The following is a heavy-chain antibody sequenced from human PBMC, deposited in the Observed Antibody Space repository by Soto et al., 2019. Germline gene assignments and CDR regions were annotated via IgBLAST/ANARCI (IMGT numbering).Heavy chain of an antibody. V-gene: IGHV4-31*03. J-gene: IGHJ5*02. Sequence: PSETLSLTCTVSGGSISSGGYYWSWIRQHPGKGLEWIGYIYYSGSTYYNPSLKSRVTISVDTSKNQFSLKLSSVTAADTAVYYCARDHCSGGSCYSGFWFDPWGQGTLVTVSS. CDR3: ARDHCSGGSCYSGFWFDP. D-gene: IGHD2-15*01. CDR1: GGSISSGGYY. CDR2: IYYSGST.